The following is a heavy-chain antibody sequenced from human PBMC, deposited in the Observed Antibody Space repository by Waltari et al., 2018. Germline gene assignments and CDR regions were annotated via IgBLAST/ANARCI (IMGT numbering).Heavy chain of an antibody. Sequence: QVHLVQSGAEIKKPGASVKVSCKASGYTFTSYGISWVRRAPGQGLEWMGWISAYDGNTDYAQRVQGRVTMTTDTSTTTAYMELRSLTSDDTAMYYCARGDDIWTGYYKGLDYWGQGTLVTVSS. CDR3: ARGDDIWTGYYKGLDY. CDR1: GYTFTSYG. J-gene: IGHJ4*02. V-gene: IGHV1-18*01. D-gene: IGHD3-9*01. CDR2: ISAYDGNT.